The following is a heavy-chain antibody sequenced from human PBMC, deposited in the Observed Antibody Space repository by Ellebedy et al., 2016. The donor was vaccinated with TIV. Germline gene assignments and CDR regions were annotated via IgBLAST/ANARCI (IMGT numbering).Heavy chain of an antibody. D-gene: IGHD3-10*01. CDR3: ASSTYYYGFDAFDI. CDR2: IKQDGSEK. V-gene: IGHV3-7*01. J-gene: IGHJ3*02. Sequence: GGSLRLXXAASGFTFSSYWMSWVRQAPGKGLEWVANIKQDGSEKYYVDSVKGRFTISRDNAKNSLYLQMNSLRAEDTAVYYCASSTYYYGFDAFDIWGQGTMVTVS. CDR1: GFTFSSYW.